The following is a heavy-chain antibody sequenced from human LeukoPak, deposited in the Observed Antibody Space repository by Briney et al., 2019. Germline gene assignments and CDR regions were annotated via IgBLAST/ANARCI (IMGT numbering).Heavy chain of an antibody. V-gene: IGHV4-30-2*01. Sequence: SETLSLTCTVSGGSISSGGYYWSWIRQPPGKGLEWIGYIYHSGSTYYNPSLKSRVTISVDTSKNQFSLNLSSVTAADTAVYYCARTLTTAVSPIDSWGQGTLVTVSS. D-gene: IGHD4-11*01. CDR2: IYHSGST. J-gene: IGHJ4*02. CDR1: GGSISSGGYY. CDR3: ARTLTTAVSPIDS.